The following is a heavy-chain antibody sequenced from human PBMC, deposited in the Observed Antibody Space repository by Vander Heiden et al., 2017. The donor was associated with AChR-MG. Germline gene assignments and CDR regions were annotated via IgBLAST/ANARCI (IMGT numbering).Heavy chain of an antibody. CDR1: GFTLSSSW. V-gene: IGHV3-7*01. D-gene: IGHD5-18*01. CDR3: ARDPFRGDGYNFDY. Sequence: EVQLVESGGGLVQPGGSVRLSCAASGFTLSSSWMTWVRQAPGKGLEWVANINQDGSQKNYVDSVKGRFTISRDNAQNSLFLQMNSLRAGDTALYYCARDPFRGDGYNFDYWGQGTLVTVSS. CDR2: INQDGSQK. J-gene: IGHJ4*02.